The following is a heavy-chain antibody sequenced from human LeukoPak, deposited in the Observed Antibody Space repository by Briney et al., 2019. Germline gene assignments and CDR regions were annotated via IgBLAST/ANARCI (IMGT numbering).Heavy chain of an antibody. CDR3: ARDGGQHLGILNY. CDR2: ISPNSGGT. D-gene: IGHD2-2*01. CDR1: GYTFIGYY. Sequence: ASVKVSCKASGYTFIGYYMHWVRQAPGQGLEWMGWISPNSGGTNYAQKSQGRVTMTRDTSINTAYMELSRLRSDDTAVYYCARDGGQHLGILNYWGQGTLVTVSS. V-gene: IGHV1-2*02. J-gene: IGHJ4*02.